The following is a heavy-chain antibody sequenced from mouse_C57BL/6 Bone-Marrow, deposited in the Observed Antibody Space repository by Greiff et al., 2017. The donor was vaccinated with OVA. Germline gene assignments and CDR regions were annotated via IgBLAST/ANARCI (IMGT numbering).Heavy chain of an antibody. V-gene: IGHV3-6*01. D-gene: IGHD1-1*01. J-gene: IGHJ1*03. CDR3: HYGSSYPGYFDV. CDR1: GYSITSGYY. Sequence: EVKLQESGPGLVKPSQSLSLTCSVTGYSITSGYYWNWIRQFPGNKLEWMGYISYDGSNNYNPSLKNRISITRDTSKNQFFLKLNSVTTEDTATYYCHYGSSYPGYFDVWGTGTTVTVSS. CDR2: ISYDGSN.